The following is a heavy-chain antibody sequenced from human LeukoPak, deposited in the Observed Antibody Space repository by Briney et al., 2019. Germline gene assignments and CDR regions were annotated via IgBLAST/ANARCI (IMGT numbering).Heavy chain of an antibody. J-gene: IGHJ4*02. CDR2: ISSSSSYI. D-gene: IGHD4-23*01. V-gene: IGHV3-21*01. CDR1: GFTFSSYS. Sequence: GGSLRLSCAASGFTFSSYSMNWVRQAPGKGLEWVSSISSSSSYIYYADSVKGRFTISRDNAKNSLYLQMNSLRAEDTAVYYCARADGGNSHFDYWGQGTLVTVSS. CDR3: ARADGGNSHFDY.